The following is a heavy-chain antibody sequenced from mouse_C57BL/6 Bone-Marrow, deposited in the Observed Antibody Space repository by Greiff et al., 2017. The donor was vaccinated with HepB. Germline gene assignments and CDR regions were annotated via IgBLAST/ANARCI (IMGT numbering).Heavy chain of an antibody. CDR1: GFSLTSYG. Sequence: VQLQQSGPGLVQPSQSLSITCTVSGFSLTSYGVHWVRQSPGKGLEWLGVIWSGGSTDYNAAFISRLSISKDNSKSQVFFKMNSRQADDTAIYYCARDFGYSYYYAMDYWGQGTSVTVSS. V-gene: IGHV2-2*01. CDR3: ARDFGYSYYYAMDY. CDR2: IWSGGST. D-gene: IGHD2-2*01. J-gene: IGHJ4*01.